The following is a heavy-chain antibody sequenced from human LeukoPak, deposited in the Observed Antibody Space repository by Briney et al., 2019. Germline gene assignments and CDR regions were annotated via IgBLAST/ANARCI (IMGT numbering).Heavy chain of an antibody. D-gene: IGHD3-3*02. CDR3: AQGISWFAFDI. Sequence: GGSLRLSCAASGFTFSNFGMNWVRQAPGKGLQWVSGIGPGGDNKYYADSLEGRFTISRDNSKNTVYLQMNSLRAEDTALYYCAQGISWFAFDIWGQGAMVTVSS. J-gene: IGHJ3*02. CDR1: GFTFSNFG. V-gene: IGHV3-23*01. CDR2: IGPGGDNK.